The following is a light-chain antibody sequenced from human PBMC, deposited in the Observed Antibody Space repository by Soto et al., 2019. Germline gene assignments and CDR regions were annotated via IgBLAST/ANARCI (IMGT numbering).Light chain of an antibody. CDR2: GAS. CDR1: QSLSINS. CDR3: HQYDGTPLT. Sequence: EIVLTQSPGTLSLSPGERATLSCRASQSLSINSLAWYQQKPGQSPRLLVYGASTRDTGIPDRFRGSGSGTDFVLPISSLLPEDFVMYYCHQYDGTPLTFGPGTKVDIK. J-gene: IGKJ3*01. V-gene: IGKV3-20*01.